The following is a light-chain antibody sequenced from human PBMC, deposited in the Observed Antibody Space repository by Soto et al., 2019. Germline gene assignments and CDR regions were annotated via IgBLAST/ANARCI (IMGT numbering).Light chain of an antibody. CDR2: AAS. V-gene: IGKV1-12*01. Sequence: DIQMTQSRSSVSASVGDRVTITCRASQGIRSWLAWYQQKPGKAPKLLIYAASNLQGGVPSRFSGSGSGTDFTLTISSLQPEDFATYYCQQANSFSPTFGQGTKLEIK. CDR3: QQANSFSPT. CDR1: QGIRSW. J-gene: IGKJ2*01.